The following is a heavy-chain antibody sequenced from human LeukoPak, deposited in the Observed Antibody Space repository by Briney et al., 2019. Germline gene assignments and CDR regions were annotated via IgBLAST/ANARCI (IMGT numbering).Heavy chain of an antibody. CDR3: ARDISNGYYPLWFDP. Sequence: GGSLRLSCAASGFTFSSYAMSWVRQAPGKGLEWVSAISCSGGSTYYADSVKGRFTISRDNSKNTLYLQMNSVRAEATAVYYCARDISNGYYPLWFDPWGQGTLVTVSS. V-gene: IGHV3-23*01. J-gene: IGHJ5*02. CDR1: GFTFSSYA. D-gene: IGHD3-22*01. CDR2: ISCSGGST.